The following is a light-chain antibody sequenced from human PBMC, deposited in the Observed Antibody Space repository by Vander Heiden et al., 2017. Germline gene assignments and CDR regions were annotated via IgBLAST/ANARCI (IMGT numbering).Light chain of an antibody. CDR1: QNISSW. CDR3: QRSVRRTWT. CDR2: EAS. J-gene: IGKJ2*02. Sequence: IHATHPPSTLSASVGDRVTITCRASQNISSWLDWYQQKPGKVPKLLVYEASSLETGVPSRFSGSGSGADFTLTISSLQPDDFATYYCQRSVRRTWTFGQGTKLEIK. V-gene: IGKV1-5*01.